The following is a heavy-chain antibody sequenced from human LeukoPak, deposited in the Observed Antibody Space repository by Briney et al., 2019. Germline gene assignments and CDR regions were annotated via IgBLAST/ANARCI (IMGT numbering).Heavy chain of an antibody. CDR1: GGSISSSSYY. CDR2: IYYSGNT. V-gene: IGHV4-39*01. CDR3: ARPQYYYGSGSYYNPLFDY. Sequence: PSETLSLTCTVSGGSISSSSYYWGWIRQPPGKGLEWIGSIYYSGNTYYNPSLKSRVTISVDTSKNQFSLKLSSVTAADTAVYYCARPQYYYGSGSYYNPLFDYWGQGTLVTVSS. D-gene: IGHD3-10*01. J-gene: IGHJ4*02.